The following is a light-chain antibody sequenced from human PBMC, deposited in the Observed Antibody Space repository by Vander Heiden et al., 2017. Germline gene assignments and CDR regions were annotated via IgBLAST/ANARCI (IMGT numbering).Light chain of an antibody. Sequence: TLSCTGTSTDIGDYDYVSWYQQHPGKSPKVIIYDVDNRPSGVSNRFSGSKAGNTASLTISGLQTEAEADYYFSSYTGSSSYVFGTGTKVTVL. CDR3: SSYTGSSSYV. V-gene: IGLV2-14*04. CDR1: STDIGDYDY. CDR2: DVD. J-gene: IGLJ1*01.